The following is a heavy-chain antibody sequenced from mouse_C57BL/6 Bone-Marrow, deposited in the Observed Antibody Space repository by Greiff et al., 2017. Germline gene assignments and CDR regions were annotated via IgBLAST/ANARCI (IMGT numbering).Heavy chain of an antibody. D-gene: IGHD2-3*01. CDR3: ARRGGYCAFYYYAMDY. J-gene: IGHJ4*01. CDR2: ISSGGSYT. Sequence: EVMLVESGGDLVKPGGSLKLSCAASGFTFSSYGMSWVRQTPDKRLEWVATISSGGSYTYYPDSVKGRFTISRDNAKNTLYLQMSSLKSEDTAMYYCARRGGYCAFYYYAMDYWGQGTSVTVSS. CDR1: GFTFSSYG. V-gene: IGHV5-6*02.